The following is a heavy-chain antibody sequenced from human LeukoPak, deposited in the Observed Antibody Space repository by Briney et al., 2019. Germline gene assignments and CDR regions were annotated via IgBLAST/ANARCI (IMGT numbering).Heavy chain of an antibody. V-gene: IGHV3-23*01. CDR3: AKTGGTGYYDNSGYYYFDS. CDR2: VSASSGST. D-gene: IGHD3-22*01. CDR1: GFTFNNYA. J-gene: IGHJ4*02. Sequence: PGGSLRLSCAASGFTFNNYAMSWARQAPGKGLEWVSAVSASSGSTYYADSVKGRFTISRDNSKNTLYLQMNSLGAEATAVYYCAKTGGTGYYDNSGYYYFDSWGQGTLVTVSS.